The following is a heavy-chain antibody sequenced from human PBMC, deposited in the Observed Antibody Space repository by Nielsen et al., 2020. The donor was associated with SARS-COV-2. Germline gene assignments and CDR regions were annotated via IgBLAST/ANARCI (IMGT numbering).Heavy chain of an antibody. CDR1: GFTFSSYW. J-gene: IGHJ4*02. V-gene: IGHV3-7*03. D-gene: IGHD6-13*01. CDR3: ARDWGSSSWSLDKFDY. CDR2: IKQDGSEK. Sequence: GGSLRLSCAASGFTFSSYWMSWVRQAPGKGLEWVANIKQDGSEKYYVDSVKGRFTISRDNAKNSLYLQMNSLRAEDTAVYYCARDWGSSSWSLDKFDYWGQGTLVTVSS.